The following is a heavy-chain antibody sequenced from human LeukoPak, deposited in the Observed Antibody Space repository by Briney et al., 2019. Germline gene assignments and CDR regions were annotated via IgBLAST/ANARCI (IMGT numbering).Heavy chain of an antibody. J-gene: IGHJ4*02. CDR1: GGSVNSRSFH. CDR2: IYSSGST. CDR3: AREGPSPTYDVLTGPTFFFDD. D-gene: IGHD3-9*01. Sequence: SETLSLTCTVSGGSVNSRSFHWGWIRQSPEKGLEWIGTIYSSGSTYYNPSLKSRLTLSVDTSKNHFSLRLNSVTAADTAVYYCAREGPSPTYDVLTGPTFFFDDWGQGTLVTVSS. V-gene: IGHV4-39*02.